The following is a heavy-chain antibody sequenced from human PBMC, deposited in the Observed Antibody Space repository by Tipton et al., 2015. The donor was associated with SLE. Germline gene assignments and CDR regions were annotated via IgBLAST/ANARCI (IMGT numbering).Heavy chain of an antibody. CDR1: GGSISGYY. CDR2: IYYSGST. J-gene: IGHJ4*02. CDR3: AREDGVGYFDY. D-gene: IGHD1-26*01. Sequence: TLSLTCTVSGGSISGYYWGWIRQPPGKGLEWIGYIYYSGSTNYNPSLKSRVTISVDTSKNQFSLKLSSVTAADTAVYYCAREDGVGYFDYWGQGTLVTVSS. V-gene: IGHV4-59*01.